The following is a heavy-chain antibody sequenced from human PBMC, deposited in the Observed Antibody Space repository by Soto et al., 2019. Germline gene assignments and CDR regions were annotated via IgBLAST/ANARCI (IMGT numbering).Heavy chain of an antibody. CDR1: GFTFSSYA. J-gene: IGHJ6*02. V-gene: IGHV3-23*01. CDR2: ISGSGGST. D-gene: IGHD3-3*01. CDR3: AKDQNTIFGVVTFPYYGMDV. Sequence: EVQLLESGGGLVQPGGSLRLSCAASGFTFSSYAMSWVRQAPGKGLEWVSAISGSGGSTYYADSVKGRFTISRDNSKNTLYLQMNSLRAEDTAVYYCAKDQNTIFGVVTFPYYGMDVWGHGTTVTVSS.